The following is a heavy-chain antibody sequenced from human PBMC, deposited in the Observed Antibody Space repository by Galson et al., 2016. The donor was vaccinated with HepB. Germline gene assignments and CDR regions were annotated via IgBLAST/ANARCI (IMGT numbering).Heavy chain of an antibody. CDR2: IHSSGST. Sequence: SETLSLTCTVSGGSISNYYWSWIRQPPGKGLEWIAYIHSSGSTNYDPSLKSRVTISVDTSKTQFSLQLNAVTAADTAVYSCARDRGSKGGFDYWGQGTLVTVAP. CDR1: GGSISNYY. D-gene: IGHD3-10*01. V-gene: IGHV4-59*13. CDR3: ARDRGSKGGFDY. J-gene: IGHJ4*02.